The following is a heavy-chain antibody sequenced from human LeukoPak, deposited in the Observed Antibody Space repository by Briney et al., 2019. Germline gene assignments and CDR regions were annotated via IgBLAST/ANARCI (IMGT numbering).Heavy chain of an antibody. CDR1: GGSISSSSYC. CDR3: ARAWYSGQNLYFDY. CDR2: ICYSGST. Sequence: SETLSLTCTVSGGSISSSSYCWGWIRQPPGKGLEWIGSICYSGSTFYNPSLKSRVTISVDKSKNQFSLNLSSVTAADTAVYYCARAWYSGQNLYFDYWGQGTLVTVSS. J-gene: IGHJ4*02. V-gene: IGHV4-39*07. D-gene: IGHD1-26*01.